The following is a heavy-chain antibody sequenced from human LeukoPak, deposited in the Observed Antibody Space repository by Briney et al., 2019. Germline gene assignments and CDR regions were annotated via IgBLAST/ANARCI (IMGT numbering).Heavy chain of an antibody. CDR2: ISYDGKNK. V-gene: IGHV3-30*04. CDR3: ARGGDYDSWSAQRY. J-gene: IGHJ4*02. CDR1: GFTLSNHA. Sequence: PGGSLRLSCAASGFTLSNHAMHWVRQAPGKGLEWVAVISYDGKNKYYADSVKGRFTISRDNSKNTLYLQMKSLRPEDTALYYCARGGDYDSWSAQRYWGQGTLVTVSS. D-gene: IGHD3-3*01.